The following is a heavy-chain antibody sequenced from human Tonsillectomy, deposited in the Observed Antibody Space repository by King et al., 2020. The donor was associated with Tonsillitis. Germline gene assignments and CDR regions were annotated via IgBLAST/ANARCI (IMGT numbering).Heavy chain of an antibody. J-gene: IGHJ4*02. V-gene: IGHV3-23*04. Sequence: VQLVESGGGLVQPGGSLRLSCAASGFTFSSYAMSWVRQAPGKGLEWVSGISGSGVSTYYADSVKGRFTISRGNSKNTLYLQRNSLRAEDTAVYYCAKDHGKGYCTNGVCYNFDYWGPGTLVTVSS. CDR1: GFTFSSYA. D-gene: IGHD2-8*01. CDR2: ISGSGVST. CDR3: AKDHGKGYCTNGVCYNFDY.